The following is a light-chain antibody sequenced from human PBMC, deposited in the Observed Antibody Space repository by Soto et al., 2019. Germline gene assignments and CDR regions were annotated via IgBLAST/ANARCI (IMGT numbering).Light chain of an antibody. Sequence: QSALTQPPSVSAAPGQKVTISCSGSNSDIGNNYVSWYQQFPGAAPKLLIYDNDKRPSGIPDRISGSKSGTSATLDITGLLTGDEADYYCGTWDSSLRVVVFGGGTKLTVL. CDR1: NSDIGNNY. CDR2: DND. J-gene: IGLJ2*01. V-gene: IGLV1-51*01. CDR3: GTWDSSLRVVV.